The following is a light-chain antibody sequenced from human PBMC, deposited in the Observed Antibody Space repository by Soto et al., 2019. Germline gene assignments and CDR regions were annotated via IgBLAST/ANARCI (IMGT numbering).Light chain of an antibody. V-gene: IGKV3-20*01. CDR3: QQYITLPHT. J-gene: IGKJ2*01. CDR2: SIS. CDR1: ESVTNSF. Sequence: ENVLTQSPGTLSLSPGERATLSCRASESVTNSFFAWYQQKPGQAPRLLIYSISSRATGIPDRFSGSGSGTDFTLSISRLEPEDFVVYYCQQYITLPHTFGQGTKLEVK.